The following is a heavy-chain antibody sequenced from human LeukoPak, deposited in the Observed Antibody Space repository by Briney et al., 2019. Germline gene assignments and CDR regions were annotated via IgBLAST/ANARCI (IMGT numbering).Heavy chain of an antibody. D-gene: IGHD3-22*01. CDR1: RYTFTGYY. CDR3: ARARYVNYYDSSGYSYGMDV. V-gene: IGHV1-2*02. CDR2: INPNSGGT. J-gene: IGHJ6*02. Sequence: ASVKVSCKASRYTFTGYYMHWVRPAPGQGLEWMGWINPNSGGTNYAQKFQGRVTMTRDTSISTAYMELSRLRSDDTAVYYCARARYVNYYDSSGYSYGMDVWGQGTTVTVSS.